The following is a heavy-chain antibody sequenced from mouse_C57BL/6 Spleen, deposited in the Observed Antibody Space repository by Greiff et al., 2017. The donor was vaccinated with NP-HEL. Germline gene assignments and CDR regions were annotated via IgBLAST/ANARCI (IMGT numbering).Heavy chain of an antibody. J-gene: IGHJ3*01. CDR2: IYPGSGSN. Sequence: QVQLQQPGAELVKPGASVKMSCKASGYTFTSDWITWVKQRPGQGLEWIGDIYPGSGSNNYNEKFKSKATLTVDTSSSTAYMQLSSLTSEDSAVYYCARNYDYEGFAYWGQGTLVTVSA. D-gene: IGHD2-4*01. V-gene: IGHV1-55*01. CDR3: ARNYDYEGFAY. CDR1: GYTFTSDW.